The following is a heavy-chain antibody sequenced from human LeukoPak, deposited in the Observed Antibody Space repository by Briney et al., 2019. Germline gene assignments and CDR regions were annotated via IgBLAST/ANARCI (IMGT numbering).Heavy chain of an antibody. V-gene: IGHV4-39*01. CDR2: IYYSGST. J-gene: IGHJ4*02. Sequence: SETLSLTCTVSSGSISSSTYYWGWIRQPPGKGLEWIGSIYYSGSTYYNPSLKSRVTISVDTSKNQFSLKLSSVTAADTAVYYCARHGLRYFDWRSGVDYWGQGTLVTVSS. D-gene: IGHD3-9*01. CDR3: ARHGLRYFDWRSGVDY. CDR1: SGSISSSTYY.